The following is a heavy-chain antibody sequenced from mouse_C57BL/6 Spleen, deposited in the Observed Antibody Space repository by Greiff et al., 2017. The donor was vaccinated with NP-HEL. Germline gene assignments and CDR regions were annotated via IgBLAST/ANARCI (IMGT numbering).Heavy chain of an antibody. CDR3: ARIYYYGSSRDYYAMDY. Sequence: QVHVKQSGPGLVQPSQSLSITCTVSGFSLTSYGVHWVRQSPGKGLEWLGVIWSGGSTDYNAAFISRLSISKDNSKSQVFFKMNSLQADDTAIYYCARIYYYGSSRDYYAMDYWGQGTSVTVSS. CDR2: IWSGGST. CDR1: GFSLTSYG. D-gene: IGHD1-1*01. V-gene: IGHV2-2*01. J-gene: IGHJ4*01.